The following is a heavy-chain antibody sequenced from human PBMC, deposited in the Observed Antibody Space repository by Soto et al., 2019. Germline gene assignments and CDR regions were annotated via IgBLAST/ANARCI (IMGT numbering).Heavy chain of an antibody. CDR2: IHSDANT. CDR3: ARHVWLES. Sequence: GSLRLSCAASGXNISSNSMNWVRQAPGKGLEWLSLIHSDANTKYEDSLKGRFTIYRDSSENTVYLKMNSLRAEDTAVYYCARHVWLESWGQGTLGTVS. J-gene: IGHJ5*01. V-gene: IGHV3-53*01. CDR1: GXNISSNS.